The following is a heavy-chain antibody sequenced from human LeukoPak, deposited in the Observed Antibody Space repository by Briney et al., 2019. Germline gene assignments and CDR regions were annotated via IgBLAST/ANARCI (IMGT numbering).Heavy chain of an antibody. D-gene: IGHD4-17*01. J-gene: IGHJ4*02. CDR3: ARDQEDTVTLDY. CDR2: IWYDGSNK. V-gene: IGHV3-33*01. CDR1: GFTFSSYG. Sequence: GGSLRLSCAVSGFTFSSYGMHWVRQAPGKGLEWVAVIWYDGSNKYYADSVKGRFTIPRDNSKNTLYLQMNSLRAEDTAVYYCARDQEDTVTLDYWGQGTLVTVSS.